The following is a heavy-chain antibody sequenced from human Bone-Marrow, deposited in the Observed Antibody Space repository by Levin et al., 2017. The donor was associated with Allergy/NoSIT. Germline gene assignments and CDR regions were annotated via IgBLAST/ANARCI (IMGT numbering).Heavy chain of an antibody. CDR1: GFKFDSHT. V-gene: IGHV3-30*03. CDR3: VRGDYHRYMASGGIRGRAADS. CDR2: ISNDGSSQ. D-gene: IGHD2-8*02. J-gene: IGHJ4*02. Sequence: GESLKISCAASGFKFDSHTMHWVRQAPGKGLDWVAVISNDGSSQYYGDSVKGRFTISRDNSKNMLYLQMTGLRSEDTALYYCVRGDYHRYMASGGIRGRAADSWGQGSLVAVSS.